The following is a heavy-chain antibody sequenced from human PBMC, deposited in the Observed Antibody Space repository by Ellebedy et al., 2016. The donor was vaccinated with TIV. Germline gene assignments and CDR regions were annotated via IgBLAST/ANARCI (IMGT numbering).Heavy chain of an antibody. D-gene: IGHD4-17*01. CDR1: GFSVTNNY. CDR2: IYAAGTT. V-gene: IGHV3-53*01. CDR3: ATDGSYGDYLSPAHAFEI. Sequence: GGSLRLSCAASGFSVTNNYMSWVRQAPGQGLEWVSLIYAAGTTNYADSVKDRFTISRDNAKNSLYLEMNSLRAEDTAVYYCATDGSYGDYLSPAHAFEIWGQGTVVAVSS. J-gene: IGHJ3*02.